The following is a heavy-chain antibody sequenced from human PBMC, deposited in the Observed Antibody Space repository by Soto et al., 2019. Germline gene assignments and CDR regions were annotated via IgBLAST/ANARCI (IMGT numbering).Heavy chain of an antibody. CDR1: GFTFSTYW. V-gene: IGHV3-7*01. Sequence: EVQLVESGGGLVQPGGSLRLSCAASGFTFSTYWMTWVRRPPGKGLEWVANLDQDGSERYYVDSVRGRFTISRDNAKNSLYLQMNSLRAEDTAVYYCVCGGNFFFYWGQGTLVTVSP. D-gene: IGHD3-16*01. CDR3: VCGGNFFFY. J-gene: IGHJ4*02. CDR2: LDQDGSER.